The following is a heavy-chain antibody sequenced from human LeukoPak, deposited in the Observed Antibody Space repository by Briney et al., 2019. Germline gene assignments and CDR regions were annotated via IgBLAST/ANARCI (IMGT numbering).Heavy chain of an antibody. CDR3: ARGPPRMGSSWYDP. CDR2: ISAYNGNT. CDR1: GYTFTSYG. D-gene: IGHD6-13*01. J-gene: IGHJ5*02. Sequence: ASVKVSCKASGYTFTSYGISWVRQAPGQGLEWMGWISAYNGNTNYAQKLQGRVTMTTDTSTSTAYMELSSLRSEDTAVYYCARGPPRMGSSWYDPWGQGTLVTVSS. V-gene: IGHV1-18*01.